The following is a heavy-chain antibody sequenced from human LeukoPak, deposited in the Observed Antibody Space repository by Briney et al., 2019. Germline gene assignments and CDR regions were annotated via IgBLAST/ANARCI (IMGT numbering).Heavy chain of an antibody. V-gene: IGHV4-4*07. D-gene: IGHD1-1*01. CDR3: ARGSKRYTDY. CDR2: IYNSGSA. CDR1: GGSISTYY. Sequence: SETLSLTCTVSGGSISTYYWSWIRQPAGKGLEWIGRIYNSGSANYSPSLKSRVTMSVDTSKNQFSLKLSSVTAADAAVYYCARGSKRYTDYWGQGTLVTVSS. J-gene: IGHJ4*02.